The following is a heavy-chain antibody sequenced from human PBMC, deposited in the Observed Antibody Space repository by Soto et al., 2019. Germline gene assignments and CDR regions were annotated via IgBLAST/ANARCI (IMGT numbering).Heavy chain of an antibody. V-gene: IGHV3-33*01. D-gene: IGHD5-18*01. CDR2: IWYDGSNK. CDR1: GFTFSSYG. CDR3: ARDRLREYSYCYQYYSYGMDV. Sequence: QVQLVESGGGVVQPGRSLRLSCAASGFTFSSYGMHWVRQAPGKGLEWVAVIWYDGSNKYYADSVKGRFTISRDNTKNTLYLQMNSLRAEDTAVYYCARDRLREYSYCYQYYSYGMDVWGQGTTVTVSS. J-gene: IGHJ6*02.